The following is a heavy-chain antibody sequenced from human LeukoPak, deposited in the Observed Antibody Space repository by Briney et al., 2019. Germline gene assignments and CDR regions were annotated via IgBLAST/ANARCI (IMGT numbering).Heavy chain of an antibody. CDR1: GASISSTNW. Sequence: SGTLSLTCAVSGASISSTNWWSWARLPPGKGLEWIGEIYHAGTTNYNPSLESRVTISVDNSRNQFSLKLTSVTAADTAVYYCMRTYCSSTSCHYFDYWGQGTLVTVSS. J-gene: IGHJ4*02. CDR3: MRTYCSSTSCHYFDY. D-gene: IGHD2-2*01. V-gene: IGHV4-4*02. CDR2: IYHAGTT.